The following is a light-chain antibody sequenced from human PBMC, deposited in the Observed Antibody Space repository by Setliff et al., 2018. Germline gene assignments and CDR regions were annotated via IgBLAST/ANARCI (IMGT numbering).Light chain of an antibody. V-gene: IGLV2-14*03. CDR3: SSYTSSNTWV. CDR2: DVS. CDR1: NSDVGGSNY. Sequence: QSVLTQPASVSGSPGQSITISCTGTNSDVGGSNYVSWFQQHPGKAPKLMIYDVSNRPSGVSNRFSGSKSGNTASLTISGLQAEDEADYHCSSYTSSNTWVFGGGTKVTVL. J-gene: IGLJ3*02.